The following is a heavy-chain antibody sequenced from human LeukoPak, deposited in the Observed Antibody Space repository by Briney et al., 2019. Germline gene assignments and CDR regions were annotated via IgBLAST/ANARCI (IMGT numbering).Heavy chain of an antibody. Sequence: GASVKVSCKASGYTFTSYGISWVRQAPGQGLEWMGWISAYNGNTNYAQKLQGRVTMTTDTSTSTAYMELRSLRSDDTAVYYCAINPGNIAARPGGDYWGQGTLVTVSS. V-gene: IGHV1-18*01. CDR3: AINPGNIAARPGGDY. CDR1: GYTFTSYG. J-gene: IGHJ4*02. D-gene: IGHD6-6*01. CDR2: ISAYNGNT.